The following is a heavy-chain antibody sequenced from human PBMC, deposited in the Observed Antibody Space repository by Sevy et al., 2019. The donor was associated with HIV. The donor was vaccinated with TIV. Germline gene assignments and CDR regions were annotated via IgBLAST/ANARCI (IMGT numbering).Heavy chain of an antibody. D-gene: IGHD1-26*01. V-gene: IGHV4-31*03. Sequence: SETLSLTCTVSGGSISSGGYYWSWIRQHPGKGLEWIGYINYSGSTYYNPSLKSRVTISVDTSKNQFSLKLSSVTAADTAVYYCARGGIVGAVGAYYYMDVWGKGTTVTVSS. CDR1: GGSISSGGYY. CDR2: INYSGST. CDR3: ARGGIVGAVGAYYYMDV. J-gene: IGHJ6*03.